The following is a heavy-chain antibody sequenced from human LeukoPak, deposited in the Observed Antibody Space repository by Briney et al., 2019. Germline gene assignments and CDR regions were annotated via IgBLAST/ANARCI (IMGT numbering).Heavy chain of an antibody. J-gene: IGHJ4*02. V-gene: IGHV3-30*18. CDR2: ISYDGSNK. CDR3: AKPSIPYGSGRYYFDY. D-gene: IGHD3-10*01. Sequence: GGSLRLSCAASGFTFSSYGMHWVRQAPGKGLEWVAVISYDGSNKYYADSVKGRFTISRDNSKNTLYLQMNSLRAEDTAVYYCAKPSIPYGSGRYYFDYWGQGTLVTVSS. CDR1: GFTFSSYG.